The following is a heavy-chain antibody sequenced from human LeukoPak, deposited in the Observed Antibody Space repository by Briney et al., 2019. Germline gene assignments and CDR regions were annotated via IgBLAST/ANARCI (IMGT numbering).Heavy chain of an antibody. V-gene: IGHV3-53*01. D-gene: IGHD6-19*01. CDR2: ISNDGDT. J-gene: IGHJ4*02. CDR3: AGDKATGGWYEFDY. Sequence: GGSLRLSCAASGFTVSSNYMSWVRQGPGKGLECVSVISNDGDTYYADSVKGRFTISRDTSKNTVSLQMNSLRAEDTAVYYCAGDKATGGWYEFDYWGQGTLVTVSS. CDR1: GFTVSSNY.